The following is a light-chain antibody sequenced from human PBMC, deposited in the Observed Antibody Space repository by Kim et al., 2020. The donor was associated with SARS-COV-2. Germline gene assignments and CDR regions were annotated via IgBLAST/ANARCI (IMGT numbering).Light chain of an antibody. CDR1: QSVSTY. CDR3: QQRSNWPPT. CDR2: DAS. Sequence: DTVLTKFPATLSLSPGERATLSCRASQSVSTYLAWYQHKPGQPPRLLIHDASNRATGIPPRFSGSGSGTDFTLTISSLEPEDFAIYYCQQRSNWPPTFGGGTKVEIK. V-gene: IGKV3-11*01. J-gene: IGKJ4*01.